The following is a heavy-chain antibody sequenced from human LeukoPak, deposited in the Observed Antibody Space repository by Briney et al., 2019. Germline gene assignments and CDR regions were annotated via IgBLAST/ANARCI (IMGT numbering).Heavy chain of an antibody. Sequence: GGSLRLSCAASGFTFSSYEMNWVRQAPGRGLEWVSYISSSGSTIYYADSVKGRFTISRDNAKNSLYLQMNSLRAEDTAVYYCARDLWHSSGVFDYWGQGTLVTVSS. CDR2: ISSSGSTI. V-gene: IGHV3-48*03. CDR3: ARDLWHSSGVFDY. CDR1: GFTFSSYE. J-gene: IGHJ4*02. D-gene: IGHD6-19*01.